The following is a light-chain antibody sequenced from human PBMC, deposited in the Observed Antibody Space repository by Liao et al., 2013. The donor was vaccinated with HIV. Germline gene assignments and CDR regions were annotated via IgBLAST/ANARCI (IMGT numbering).Light chain of an antibody. V-gene: IGLV3-1*01. CDR3: QTWDNSFVA. J-gene: IGLJ2*01. CDR1: TLGEKY. Sequence: SYELTQPSSVSVSPGQTASITCFGHTLGEKYVSWYQYRPGQSPVLVICQNSKRPSGIPERFSASNSGDTATLTISGTLPSDEAEYFCQTWDNSFVAFGGGTRLTVL. CDR2: QNS.